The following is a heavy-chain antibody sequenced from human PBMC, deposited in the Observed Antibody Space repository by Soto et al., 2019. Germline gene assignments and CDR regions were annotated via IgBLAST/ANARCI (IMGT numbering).Heavy chain of an antibody. V-gene: IGHV3-30*18. CDR1: GFTFRSFG. D-gene: IGHD6-13*01. J-gene: IGHJ6*02. CDR3: AKDVGQQLVLNYGMDV. CDR2: VSYDGNHK. Sequence: QVQLVESGGGVIQPGTSLSLSCASSGFTFRSFGMYWVRQAPGKGLEWVAVVSYDGNHKYYADSVKGRFTVSRDNAKNMLYLQMISLRGEDTAVYYCAKDVGQQLVLNYGMDVWGQGTTVTVSS.